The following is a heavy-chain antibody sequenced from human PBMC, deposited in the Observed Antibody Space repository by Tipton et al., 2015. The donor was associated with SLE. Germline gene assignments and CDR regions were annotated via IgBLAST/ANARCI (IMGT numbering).Heavy chain of an antibody. V-gene: IGHV4-4*02. D-gene: IGHD3-16*01. CDR2: IYHSGGT. CDR1: GGSISSSNW. CDR3: ARAPLMGKVYYFDY. J-gene: IGHJ4*02. Sequence: TLSLTCAVSGGSISSSNWWSWVRQPPGKGLEWIGEIYHSGGTTYNPSLKSRVTISVDKSKNQFSLKLSSVTAADTAVYYCARAPLMGKVYYFDYWGQGTLVTVSS.